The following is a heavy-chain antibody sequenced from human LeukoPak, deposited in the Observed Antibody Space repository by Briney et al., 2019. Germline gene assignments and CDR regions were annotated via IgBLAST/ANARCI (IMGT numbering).Heavy chain of an antibody. CDR2: IIPIFGTA. Sequence: ASVKVSCKASGGTFSSSAISWVRQAPGQGLEWMGGIIPIFGTANYAQKFQGRVTITADESTSTAYMELSSVTAADTAVYYCAAGSSSTEPLLYYYYYMDVWGKGTTVTVSS. CDR3: AAGSSSTEPLLYYYYYMDV. V-gene: IGHV1-69*01. D-gene: IGHD6-6*01. J-gene: IGHJ6*03. CDR1: GGTFSSSA.